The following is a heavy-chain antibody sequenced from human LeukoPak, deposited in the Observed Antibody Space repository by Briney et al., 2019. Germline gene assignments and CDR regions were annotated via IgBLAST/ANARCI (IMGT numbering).Heavy chain of an antibody. J-gene: IGHJ4*02. V-gene: IGHV3-23*01. CDR2: VSSGGGNT. Sequence: GGSLRLSCAASGFTFNSYAMSWVRQAPGKGLEWVSAVSSGGGNTYYADSVKGRFTISRDNSKSALYLQMNSLRAEDTAVYYCAKDFGRNLGGPGYWGRGTLVTISS. CDR1: GFTFNSYA. CDR3: AKDFGRNLGGPGY. D-gene: IGHD3-10*01.